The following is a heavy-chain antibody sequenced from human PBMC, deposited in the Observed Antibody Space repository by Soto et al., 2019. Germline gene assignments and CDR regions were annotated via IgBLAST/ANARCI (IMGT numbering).Heavy chain of an antibody. V-gene: IGHV3-13*01. CDR1: GFTFSSYD. Sequence: EVQLVESGGGLVQPGGSLRLSCAASGFTFSSYDMHWVRQATEKGLEWVSAIGTAGDTYYPGSVKGRFTISRENAKNSLYLQMNSLRAGDTAVYYCARVRSGGSSPSPKDGIDVWGQGTTVTVSS. J-gene: IGHJ6*02. CDR2: IGTAGDT. D-gene: IGHD2-15*01. CDR3: ARVRSGGSSPSPKDGIDV.